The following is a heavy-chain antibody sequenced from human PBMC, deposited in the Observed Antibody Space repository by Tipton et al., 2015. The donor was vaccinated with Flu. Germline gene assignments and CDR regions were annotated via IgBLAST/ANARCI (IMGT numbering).Heavy chain of an antibody. CDR1: GFNFSSYW. D-gene: IGHD6-13*01. CDR2: INQDGSKT. V-gene: IGHV3-7*03. CDR3: ARAIAAADSF. Sequence: SLRLSCTGSGFNFSSYWMTWVRQAPGKGLEWVANINQDGSKTYSVDSVKGRFTISRDNAKNSVYLQMNSLRVEDTALYFCARAIAAADSFWGQGTLVTVSS. J-gene: IGHJ4*02.